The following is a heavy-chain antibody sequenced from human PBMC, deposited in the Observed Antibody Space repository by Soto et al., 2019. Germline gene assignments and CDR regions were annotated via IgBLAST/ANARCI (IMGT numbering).Heavy chain of an antibody. V-gene: IGHV3-23*01. D-gene: IGHD1-7*01. Sequence: EVQLLESGGGLVQPGGSLRLSCAASGFTFSSYAMSWVRQAPGKGLEWVSAISGSGGSTYYADSVKGRFPISRDNSKNTLYLQMNSLRAEDTAVYYCAKDVLSWNYPYYFDYWGQGTLVTVSS. CDR1: GFTFSSYA. CDR2: ISGSGGST. J-gene: IGHJ4*02. CDR3: AKDVLSWNYPYYFDY.